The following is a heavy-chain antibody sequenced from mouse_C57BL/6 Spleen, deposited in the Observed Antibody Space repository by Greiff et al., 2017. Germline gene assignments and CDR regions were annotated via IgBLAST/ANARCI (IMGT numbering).Heavy chain of an antibody. CDR2: IHPNSGST. CDR1: GYTFTSYW. Sequence: QVQLQQPGAELVKPGASVKLSCKASGYTFTSYWMHWVKQRPGQGLEWIGMIHPNSGSTNYNEKFKSKATLTVDKSSSTAYMQLSSLKSEDSAFYSWEREKNSGGDYWGKATTLTASS. V-gene: IGHV1-64*01. J-gene: IGHJ2*01. CDR3: EREKNSGGDY.